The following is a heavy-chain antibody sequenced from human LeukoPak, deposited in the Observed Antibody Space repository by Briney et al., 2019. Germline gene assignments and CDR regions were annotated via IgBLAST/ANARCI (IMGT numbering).Heavy chain of an antibody. CDR3: AKDSYGMDV. CDR1: GITFSSYG. J-gene: IGHJ6*02. Sequence: GGSLRLSCAASGITFSSYGMHWVRQAPGKGLEWVAVISYDGSNKYYADSVKGRFTISRDNSKNTLYLQMNSLRAEDTAVYYCAKDSYGMDVWGQGTTVTVSS. V-gene: IGHV3-30*18. CDR2: ISYDGSNK.